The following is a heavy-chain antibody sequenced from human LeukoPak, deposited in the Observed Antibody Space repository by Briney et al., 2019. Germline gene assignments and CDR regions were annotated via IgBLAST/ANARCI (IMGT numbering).Heavy chain of an antibody. Sequence: PSETLSLTCSVSGYSLSSGYVWGWIRQPTGTGREWIGSILHSGSTYHNPSLKSRVTISVDTSKNQLSLKLRSVTAADTAVYYCARSYQDDVIAGYYYYYYMDVWGKGTTVAVSS. CDR2: ILHSGST. CDR3: ARSYQDDVIAGYYYYYYMDV. CDR1: GYSLSSGYV. V-gene: IGHV4-38-2*02. J-gene: IGHJ6*03. D-gene: IGHD3-22*01.